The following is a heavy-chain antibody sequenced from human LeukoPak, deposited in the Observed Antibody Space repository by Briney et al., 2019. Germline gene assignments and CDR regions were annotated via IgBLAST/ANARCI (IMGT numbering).Heavy chain of an antibody. CDR2: IRYDGSNK. Sequence: PGGSLRLSCAASGFTFSSYGMHWVRQAPGKGLEWVAFIRYDGSNKYYADSVKGRFTISRDNSKNTLYLQMNSLRAEDTAVYYCARDPSVRFGDPDDVNYYYGMDVWGQGTTVTVSS. CDR1: GFTFSSYG. D-gene: IGHD3-10*01. J-gene: IGHJ6*02. V-gene: IGHV3-30*02. CDR3: ARDPSVRFGDPDDVNYYYGMDV.